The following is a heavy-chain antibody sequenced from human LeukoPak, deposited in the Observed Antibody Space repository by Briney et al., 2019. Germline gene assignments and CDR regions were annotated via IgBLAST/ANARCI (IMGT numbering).Heavy chain of an antibody. J-gene: IGHJ5*02. CDR3: ARGEPNDFWSGYYPNWFDP. Sequence: ASVKVSCKASGYTFTNYDFNWMRQATGQGLEWMGWMNPNSGSTGYAQKFQGRVTMTRDTSISTAYMELSSLTSEDTAVYYCARGEPNDFWSGYYPNWFDPWGQGTLVTVSS. D-gene: IGHD3-3*01. V-gene: IGHV1-8*01. CDR2: MNPNSGST. CDR1: GYTFTNYD.